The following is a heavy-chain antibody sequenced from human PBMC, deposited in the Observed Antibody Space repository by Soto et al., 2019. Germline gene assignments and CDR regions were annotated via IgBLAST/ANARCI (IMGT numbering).Heavy chain of an antibody. CDR1: GYSLTNYW. J-gene: IGHJ2*01. Sequence: GESLKISCKGSGYSLTNYWIGWVRQMPGKGLEWMGIIYPGDSDTRYSPSFQGQVTISADKSISTAYLQWSSLKASDTAMYYCARHGGAKYCSGGSCYPTLVWYFDLWGRGTLVTVSS. D-gene: IGHD2-15*01. CDR2: IYPGDSDT. V-gene: IGHV5-51*01. CDR3: ARHGGAKYCSGGSCYPTLVWYFDL.